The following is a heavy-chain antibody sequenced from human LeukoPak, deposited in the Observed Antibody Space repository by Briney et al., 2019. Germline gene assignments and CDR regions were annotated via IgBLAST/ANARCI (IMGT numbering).Heavy chain of an antibody. V-gene: IGHV3-23*01. J-gene: IGHJ4*02. D-gene: IGHD5-24*01. Sequence: GGSLRLSCAASGFTFSSYAMSWVRQAPGRGLEWVSAISGSGGNTYYAESVKGRFTVSRDNSKDTLFLQMNSLRAEDTAVYYCANNRDGLKGVWTFDYWGQGTLDTVSS. CDR3: ANNRDGLKGVWTFDY. CDR1: GFTFSSYA. CDR2: ISGSGGNT.